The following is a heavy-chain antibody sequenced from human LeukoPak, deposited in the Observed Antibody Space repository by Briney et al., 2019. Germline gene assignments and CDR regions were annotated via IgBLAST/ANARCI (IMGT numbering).Heavy chain of an antibody. J-gene: IGHJ4*02. CDR3: ARRRTTGTTGYFDY. CDR1: GGSISTYY. V-gene: IGHV4-4*09. Sequence: PSETLSLTCTVSGGSISTYYLSWIRQPPGKGLEWIGYIYTTESTNYNPSLESRVTISVDTSKNQFSLMMSSVADADTAFYYCARRRTTGTTGYFDYWGQGILVTVSS. CDR2: IYTTEST. D-gene: IGHD1-1*01.